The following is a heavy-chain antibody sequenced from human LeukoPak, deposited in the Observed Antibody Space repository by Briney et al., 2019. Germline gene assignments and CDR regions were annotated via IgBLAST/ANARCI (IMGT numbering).Heavy chain of an antibody. CDR2: IYTSGST. CDR1: RGSISGSIRSYY. Sequence: SETLSLTCTVSRGSISGSIRSYYWSWLRQPPGKGLEWIGRIYTSGSTNYNPSLKSRVTMSVDTSKKQFSLKLSSVTAADTAVYYCARDLPREITIFGVVSYMDVWGKGTTVTVSS. D-gene: IGHD3-3*01. CDR3: ARDLPREITIFGVVSYMDV. J-gene: IGHJ6*03. V-gene: IGHV4-4*07.